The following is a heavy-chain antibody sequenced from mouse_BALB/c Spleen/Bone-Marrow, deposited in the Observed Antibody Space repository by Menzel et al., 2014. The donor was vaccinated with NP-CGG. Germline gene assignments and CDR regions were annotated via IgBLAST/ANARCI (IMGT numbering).Heavy chain of an antibody. Sequence: EVMLVESGPELVKPGASVKISCKASGYTFTGYFMHWVMQSHGKSLEWIGSISPYNGGTIYNQKFKGKATLTVDNSSSTAYMELRSMTSEGSAVYYCATRIPYDCAMDYWGQGTSVTVSS. CDR3: ATRIPYDCAMDY. CDR1: GYTFTGYF. J-gene: IGHJ4*01. CDR2: ISPYNGGT. V-gene: IGHV1-18*01. D-gene: IGHD2-4*01.